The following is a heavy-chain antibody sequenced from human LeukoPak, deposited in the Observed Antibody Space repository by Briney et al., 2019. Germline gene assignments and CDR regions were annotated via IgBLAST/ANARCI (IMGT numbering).Heavy chain of an antibody. CDR1: GGTFSSYA. V-gene: IGHV1-69*04. CDR2: IIPILGIA. D-gene: IGHD3-10*01. Sequence: SVKVSCKASGGTFSSYAISWVRQAHGQGLEWMGRIIPILGIANYAQKFQGRVTITADKSTSTAYMELSSLRSEDTAVYYCAREVYFTMVRGPFDYWGQGTLVTVSS. CDR3: AREVYFTMVRGPFDY. J-gene: IGHJ4*02.